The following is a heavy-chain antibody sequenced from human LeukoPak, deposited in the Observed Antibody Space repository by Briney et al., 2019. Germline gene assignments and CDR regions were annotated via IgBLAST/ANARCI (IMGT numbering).Heavy chain of an antibody. CDR3: ASQYYFDHNDYFPPFDS. D-gene: IGHD3-22*01. CDR1: EDRVSSNRAA. V-gene: IGHV6-1*01. Sequence: SQTLSLTCAISEDRVSSNRAAWSWIRRSPSRGLEWLGRTYYRSKWYYDFAKSVRSRITINPDTSKNQISLQLNSVTPDDTAVYYCASQYYFDHNDYFPPFDSWGQGTLVTVSS. J-gene: IGHJ4*02. CDR2: TYYRSKWYY.